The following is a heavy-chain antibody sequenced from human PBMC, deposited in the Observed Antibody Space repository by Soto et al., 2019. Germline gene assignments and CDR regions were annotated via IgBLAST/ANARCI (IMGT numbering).Heavy chain of an antibody. J-gene: IGHJ6*02. V-gene: IGHV4-34*01. CDR2: INHSGST. D-gene: IGHD1-7*01. Sequence: PSETLSLTCAVYGGSFSGYYWSWIRQPPGKGLEWIGEINHSGSTNYNPSLKSRVTISVDTSKNQFSLKLSSVTAADTAVYYCARGPTITGTNKGYGMDVWGQGTTVTVSS. CDR1: GGSFSGYY. CDR3: ARGPTITGTNKGYGMDV.